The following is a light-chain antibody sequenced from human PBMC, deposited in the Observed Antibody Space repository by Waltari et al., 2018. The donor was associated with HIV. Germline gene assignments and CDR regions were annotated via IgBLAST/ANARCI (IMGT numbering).Light chain of an antibody. CDR3: SSYAGSSSFVI. V-gene: IGLV2-23*02. Sequence: QSALTQPASVSGSPGQSITISCTGSSSDVGSYKHVSWYQQHPGKAPRLIIYEVNKRPSWFSNRYSASKSGKTASLTVPGLRAEDEADYYCSSYAGSSSFVIFGGGTRLTVL. CDR2: EVN. CDR1: SSDVGSYKH. J-gene: IGLJ2*01.